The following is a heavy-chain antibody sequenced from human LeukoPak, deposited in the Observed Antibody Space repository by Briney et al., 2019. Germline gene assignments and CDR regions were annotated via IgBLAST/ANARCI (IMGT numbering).Heavy chain of an antibody. D-gene: IGHD2-21*02. V-gene: IGHV4-59*01. CDR3: ARAEDCGGDCYHFGY. CDR1: GGSISSYY. J-gene: IGHJ4*02. Sequence: SSETLSLTCTVSGGSISSYYWSWIRQPPGKGREWIGYIYYSGSTNYNPSLKSRVTISVDTSKNQFSLKLSSVTAADTAVYYCARAEDCGGDCYHFGYWGQGTLVTVSS. CDR2: IYYSGST.